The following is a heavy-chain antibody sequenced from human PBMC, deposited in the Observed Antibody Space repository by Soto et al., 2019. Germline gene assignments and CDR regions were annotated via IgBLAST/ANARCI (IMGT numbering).Heavy chain of an antibody. Sequence: QAHLVESGGGVVQPGGSLRLSCAASGFTFSSYAMHWVRQAPGKGLEWVALMWYDRSHTYYAESVKGRFNISRDESKNMLFLHMSGLRAEDTAVYYCSRDRSWRTGYYSGIEVWGPGNTVTVS. D-gene: IGHD1-1*01. CDR1: GFTFSSYA. V-gene: IGHV3-33*01. CDR2: MWYDRSHT. J-gene: IGHJ6*02. CDR3: SRDRSWRTGYYSGIEV.